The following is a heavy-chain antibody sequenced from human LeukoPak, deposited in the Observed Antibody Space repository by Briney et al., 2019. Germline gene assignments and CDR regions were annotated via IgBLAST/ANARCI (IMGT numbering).Heavy chain of an antibody. Sequence: GGSLRLSCTASGFTFSSYAMSWVRQAPGKGLEWVSAISGSGGSTYYADSVKGRFTISRDNSKNTLYLHMNSLRAEDTAVYYCAKDSDFGVVGAFDIWGQGTMVTVSS. J-gene: IGHJ3*02. CDR1: GFTFSSYA. D-gene: IGHD3-3*01. CDR2: ISGSGGST. CDR3: AKDSDFGVVGAFDI. V-gene: IGHV3-23*01.